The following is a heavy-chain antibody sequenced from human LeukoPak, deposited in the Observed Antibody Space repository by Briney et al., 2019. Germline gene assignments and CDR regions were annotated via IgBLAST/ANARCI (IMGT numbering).Heavy chain of an antibody. D-gene: IGHD3-22*01. CDR1: GFTFRSYT. J-gene: IGHJ4*02. Sequence: GGSLRLSCAASGFTFRSYTMTWVRQAPGKGLEWVSSVSSTNNYIYYADSVKGRFTISRDNAKNSLYLQMNGLGAEDTAVYYCARDYDSSGSFDYWGRGTLVAVSS. CDR3: ARDYDSSGSFDY. CDR2: VSSTNNYI. V-gene: IGHV3-21*01.